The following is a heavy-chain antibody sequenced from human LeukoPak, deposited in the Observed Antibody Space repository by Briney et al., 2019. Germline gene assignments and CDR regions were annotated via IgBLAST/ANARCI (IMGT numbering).Heavy chain of an antibody. D-gene: IGHD6-13*01. V-gene: IGHV3-48*03. Sequence: GGSLRLSCAASGFTFSSYEMNWVRQAPGKGLEWVSYISSSGSTIYYADSVKGRFTISRDNAKNSLYLQMNSLRAEDTAVYYCARDSSSWPPSFDYWGQGTLVTVSS. J-gene: IGHJ4*02. CDR1: GFTFSSYE. CDR2: ISSSGSTI. CDR3: ARDSSSWPPSFDY.